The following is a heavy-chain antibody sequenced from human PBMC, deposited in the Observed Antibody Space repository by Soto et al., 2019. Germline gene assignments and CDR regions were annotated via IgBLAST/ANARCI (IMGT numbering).Heavy chain of an antibody. CDR2: IIPILGIA. Sequence: QVQLVQSGAEVKKPGSSVKISCKASGGTFSSYTISWVRQAPGQGLEWMGRIIPILGIANYAQKFQGRVTITADKSTSTAYMELSSLRSEDTAVYYCARGGSSGRADYWGQGTLVTVSS. J-gene: IGHJ4*02. CDR3: ARGGSSGRADY. V-gene: IGHV1-69*02. CDR1: GGTFSSYT. D-gene: IGHD6-19*01.